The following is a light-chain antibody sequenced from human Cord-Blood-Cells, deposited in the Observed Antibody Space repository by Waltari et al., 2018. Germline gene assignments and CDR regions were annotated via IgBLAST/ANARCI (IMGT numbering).Light chain of an antibody. CDR3: QQSYSTPVYT. CDR1: QSISSY. J-gene: IGKJ2*01. CDR2: AAS. Sequence: DIQMTQSPSSLSASVGDSVTITYRASQSISSYLNWYQQKPGKAPKLLIYAASSLQSGVPSRFSGSGSGTDFTLTISSLQPEDFATYYCQQSYSTPVYTFGQGTKLEIK. V-gene: IGKV1-39*01.